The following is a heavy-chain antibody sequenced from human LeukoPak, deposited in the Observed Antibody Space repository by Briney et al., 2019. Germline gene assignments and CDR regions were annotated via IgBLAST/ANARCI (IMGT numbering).Heavy chain of an antibody. CDR2: IYYTGST. V-gene: IGHV4-39*07. CDR1: GDSISSSLYY. CDR3: ARDNRYFDPGVYYYYGMDV. D-gene: IGHD2/OR15-2a*01. Sequence: SETLSLTCTVSGDSISSSLYYWAWIRQPPGKGLEWIGSIYYTGSTYYNPSLKSRVTISVDTSKKQFSQKLSSVTAADTAVYYCARDNRYFDPGVYYYYGMDVWGQGTTVTVSS. J-gene: IGHJ6*02.